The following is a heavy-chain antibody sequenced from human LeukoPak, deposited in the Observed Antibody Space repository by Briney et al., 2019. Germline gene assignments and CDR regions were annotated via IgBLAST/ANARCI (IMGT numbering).Heavy chain of an antibody. CDR1: GFTFSSYW. D-gene: IGHD3-10*01. CDR3: AGGSTLDRGLVYY. V-gene: IGHV3-74*01. Sequence: GGSLRLSCAASGFTFSSYWMHWVRQAPGKGLVWVSRINSDGSSTSYADSVKGRFTIFRDNAKNTLFLQMNSLRVEDTAVYYCAGGSTLDRGLVYYWGQGTLVTVSS. CDR2: INSDGSST. J-gene: IGHJ4*02.